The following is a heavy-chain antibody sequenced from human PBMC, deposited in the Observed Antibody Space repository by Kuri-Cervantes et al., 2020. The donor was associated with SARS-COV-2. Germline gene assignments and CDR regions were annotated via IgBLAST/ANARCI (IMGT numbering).Heavy chain of an antibody. CDR3: ARSRGSGWPFFDY. CDR1: GFTFSSYS. V-gene: IGHV3-21*01. Sequence: GESLKISCAASGFTFSSYSMNWVRQAPGKGLEWVSSISSSSSYIYYADSVKGRFTISRDNAKNSLYLQMNSLRAEDTAVYYCARSRGSGWPFFDYWGQGTLVTVSS. CDR2: ISSSSSYI. D-gene: IGHD6-19*01. J-gene: IGHJ4*02.